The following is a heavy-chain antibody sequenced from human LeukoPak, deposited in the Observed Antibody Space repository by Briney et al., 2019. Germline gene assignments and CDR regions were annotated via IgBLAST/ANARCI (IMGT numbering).Heavy chain of an antibody. V-gene: IGHV4-61*08. J-gene: IGHJ3*02. Sequence: SQTLSLTCTVSGGSISSGGYYWSWIRQSPGKGLEWIGYIYYSGTTNYNPSLKSRVTISVDTSKNQFSLRLSSVTAADTAVYYCAREESGSGKGDAFDIWGQGTMVTVSS. CDR3: AREESGSGKGDAFDI. CDR2: IYYSGTT. CDR1: GGSISSGGYY. D-gene: IGHD3-10*01.